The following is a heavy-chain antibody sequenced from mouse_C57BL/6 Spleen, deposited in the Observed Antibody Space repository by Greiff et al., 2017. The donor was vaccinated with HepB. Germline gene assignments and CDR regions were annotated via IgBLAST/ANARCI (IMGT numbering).Heavy chain of an antibody. J-gene: IGHJ4*01. Sequence: EVKVVESGGGLVQPGGSLSLSCAASGFTFTDYYMSWVRQPPGKALEWLGFIRNKANGYTTEYSASVKGRFTISRDNSQSILYLQMNALRAEDSATYYCARYRATEYAMDYWGQGTSVTVSS. D-gene: IGHD3-1*01. CDR1: GFTFTDYY. V-gene: IGHV7-3*01. CDR3: ARYRATEYAMDY. CDR2: IRNKANGYTT.